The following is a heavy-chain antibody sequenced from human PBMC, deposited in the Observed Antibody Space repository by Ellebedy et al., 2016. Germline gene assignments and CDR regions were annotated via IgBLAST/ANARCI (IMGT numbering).Heavy chain of an antibody. CDR3: AAGTNGTTGWFGP. Sequence: ASVKVSXXASGYKFTGYYMHWLRQAPGQRPEWMGWVNPNSGDSKFALSFQGRVSMTRDMSITTVYMDLSDLRSDDTAVYYCAAGTNGTTGWFGPWGQGTLVSVSS. CDR1: GYKFTGYY. CDR2: VNPNSGDS. V-gene: IGHV1-2*02. J-gene: IGHJ5*02. D-gene: IGHD1-1*01.